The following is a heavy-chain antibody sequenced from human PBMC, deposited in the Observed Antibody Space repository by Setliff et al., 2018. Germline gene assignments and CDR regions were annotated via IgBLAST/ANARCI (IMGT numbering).Heavy chain of an antibody. CDR1: GGSINRDY. CDR2: IHYSGNT. V-gene: IGHV4-59*12. CDR3: ARDRRDYIGAGSSEIDYYYYYYMDV. Sequence: SETLSLTCSVSGGSINRDYWNWIRQPPGKGLEWLGYIHYSGNTNYNPSLRSRVPISGDTSKNQISLNLSSGTAADTAVYYCARDRRDYIGAGSSEIDYYYYYYMDVWGKGTTVTVSS. J-gene: IGHJ6*03. D-gene: IGHD3-10*01.